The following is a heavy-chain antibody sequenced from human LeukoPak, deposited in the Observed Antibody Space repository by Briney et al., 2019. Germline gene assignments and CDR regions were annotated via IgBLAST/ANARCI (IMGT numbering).Heavy chain of an antibody. Sequence: GGSLRLSCAASGFTVSSNYMSWVRQAPGKGLEWVSVIYSGGSTFYADSVKGRFTISRDNSKNTLYLQMNSLRAEDTAVYYCARDRSGSNDAFDIWGQGTMVTVSS. V-gene: IGHV3-53*01. CDR3: ARDRSGSNDAFDI. J-gene: IGHJ3*02. D-gene: IGHD5-12*01. CDR2: IYSGGST. CDR1: GFTVSSNY.